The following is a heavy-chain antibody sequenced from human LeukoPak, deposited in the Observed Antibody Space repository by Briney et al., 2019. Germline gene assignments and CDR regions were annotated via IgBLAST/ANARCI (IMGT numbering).Heavy chain of an antibody. V-gene: IGHV3-64*01. Sequence: GGSLRLSCAASGFTFSSYAMHWVRQAPGKGLEYVSAISSNGGSTYYANSVKGRFTISRDNSKNTLYLQMNSLRAEDTAVYYCARAMSPAGPFDYWGQGTLVTVSS. CDR3: ARAMSPAGPFDY. CDR2: ISSNGGST. CDR1: GFTFSSYA. J-gene: IGHJ4*02.